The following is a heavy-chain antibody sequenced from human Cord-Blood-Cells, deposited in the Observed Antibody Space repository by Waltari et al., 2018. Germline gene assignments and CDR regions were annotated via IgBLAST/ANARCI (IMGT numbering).Heavy chain of an antibody. V-gene: IGHV4-34*01. D-gene: IGHD1-26*01. Sequence: QVQLQQWGAGLLKPSETLSLTCAVYGGSFSGYYWSWIRQPPGKGLEWIGEINHSGSTDCDPPLKVRVTISGGTSKDLFSRKLSCVTAADTAVYYCARGVGATNYYYYYDMDVWGKGTTVTVSS. J-gene: IGHJ6*03. CDR2: INHSGST. CDR1: GGSFSGYY. CDR3: ARGVGATNYYYYYDMDV.